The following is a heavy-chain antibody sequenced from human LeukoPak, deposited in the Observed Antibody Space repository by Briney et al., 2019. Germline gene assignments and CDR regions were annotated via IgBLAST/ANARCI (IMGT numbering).Heavy chain of an antibody. V-gene: IGHV3-30-3*01. Sequence: SMRLSCAASGFTFSTYAMHWVRQAPGKGLEWVAVISYDGSNKYYADSVKGRFTISRDNSKNTLYLQMNSLRAEDTAVYYCARDLRTPTAMGLFDYWGQGTLVTVSS. CDR3: ARDLRTPTAMGLFDY. CDR1: GFTFSTYA. CDR2: ISYDGSNK. J-gene: IGHJ4*02. D-gene: IGHD5-18*01.